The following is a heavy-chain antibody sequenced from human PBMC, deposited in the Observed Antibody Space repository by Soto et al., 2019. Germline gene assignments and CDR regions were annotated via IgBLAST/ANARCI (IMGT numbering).Heavy chain of an antibody. V-gene: IGHV4-39*01. J-gene: IGHJ1*01. CDR2: IYYSGST. CDR3: ASQLEYYYDSSGYSGAEYFQH. D-gene: IGHD3-22*01. CDR1: GGSISSSSYY. Sequence: QLQLQESGPGLVKPSETLSLTCTVSGGSISSSSYYWGWIRQPPGKGLEWIGSIYYSGSTYYNPSLKSRDTISVDTSKNQFSLKLSSVTAADTAVYYCASQLEYYYDSSGYSGAEYFQHWGQGTLVTVSS.